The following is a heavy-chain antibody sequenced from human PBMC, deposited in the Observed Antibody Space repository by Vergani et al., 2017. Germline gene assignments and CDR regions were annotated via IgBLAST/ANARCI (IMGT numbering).Heavy chain of an antibody. CDR1: CGPISSSSYY. CDR2: IYYSGGT. Sequence: QLQLQESGPGLVKPSEILSLTCTVSCGPISSSSYYWGWIRQPPGKGLEWIGSIYYSGGTYYNPSLKSRVTISLDTSKNKFSLKLASVTAADTAVYYCAGFXAGSGTWGGDDYYGMDVWGQGTTVTVSS. J-gene: IGHJ6*02. CDR3: AGFXAGSGTWGGDDYYGMDV. D-gene: IGHD3-10*01. V-gene: IGHV4-39*01.